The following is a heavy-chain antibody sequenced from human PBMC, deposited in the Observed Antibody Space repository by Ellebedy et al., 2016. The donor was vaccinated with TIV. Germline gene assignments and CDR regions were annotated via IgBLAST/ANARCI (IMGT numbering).Heavy chain of an antibody. J-gene: IGHJ4*02. Sequence: GESLKISCAASGFTLDNYAMFWVRQAPGQGLEGVSGISGGVASVYYADSVKGRFTISRDNAKNSLYLQMNSLRAEDTAVYYCARDLGELLPALNFDYWGQGSLVTVSS. CDR3: ARDLGELLPALNFDY. D-gene: IGHD1-26*01. CDR2: ISGGVASV. CDR1: GFTLDNYA. V-gene: IGHV3-23*01.